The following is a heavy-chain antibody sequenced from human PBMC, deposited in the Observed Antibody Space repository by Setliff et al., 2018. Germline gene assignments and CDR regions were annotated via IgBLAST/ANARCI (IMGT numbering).Heavy chain of an antibody. CDR2: IYWDDDK. V-gene: IGHV2-5*02. CDR1: GFSLSTDGVS. J-gene: IGHJ4*02. Sequence: SGPTLVNPTQTLTLTCTFSGFSLSTDGVSVGWIRQPPGKALEWLALIYWDDDKRYSPSLKSRLTITKDTSKNQVVLTMTNMDPVDTATYFCARDSTLYCGGSPGVWNYWGQGTLVTVSS. D-gene: IGHD2-15*01. CDR3: ARDSTLYCGGSPGVWNY.